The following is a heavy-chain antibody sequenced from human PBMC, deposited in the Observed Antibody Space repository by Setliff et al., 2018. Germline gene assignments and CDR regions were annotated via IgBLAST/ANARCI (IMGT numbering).Heavy chain of an antibody. J-gene: IGHJ6*03. V-gene: IGHV4-61*09. CDR1: GDSISSRRYY. CDR2: IYTSWST. Sequence: LSLTCSVSGDSISSRRYYWGWFRQPAGKGLEWIGQIYTSWSTNYNPSLKSRVTISLDTSKDQFSLSLSSVTAADTAVYYCARMSGFQYMDVWGKGTTVTVSS. D-gene: IGHD3-3*01. CDR3: ARMSGFQYMDV.